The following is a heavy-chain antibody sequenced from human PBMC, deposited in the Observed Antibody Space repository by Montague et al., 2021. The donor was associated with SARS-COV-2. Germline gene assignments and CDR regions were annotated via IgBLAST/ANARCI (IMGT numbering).Heavy chain of an antibody. CDR3: VRDHDQVFDY. Sequence: CAISGDSVSTKLSAWNWIRQSPSRGLEWLGGTYYRSNWSHDYAPSVKSRIIVNPDTSKNQLSLQLNSVTPEDTAVYYCVRDHDQVFDYWGGGTLVTVSS. V-gene: IGHV6-1*01. J-gene: IGHJ4*02. CDR1: GDSVSTKLSA. D-gene: IGHD1-1*01. CDR2: TYYRSNWSH.